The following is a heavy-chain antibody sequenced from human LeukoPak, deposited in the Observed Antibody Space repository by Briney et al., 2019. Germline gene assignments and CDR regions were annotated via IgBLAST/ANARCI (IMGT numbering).Heavy chain of an antibody. D-gene: IGHD5-12*01. CDR1: GFTFSSYG. J-gene: IGHJ4*02. Sequence: GRSLRLSCAASGFTFSSYGMHWVRQAPGKGLEWVAVISYDGSNKYYADSVKGRFTISRDNSKNTLYLQMGSLRVEDTAVYYCARDNLREGVPTIPDYWGQGTLVTVSS. CDR2: ISYDGSNK. V-gene: IGHV3-30*03. CDR3: ARDNLREGVPTIPDY.